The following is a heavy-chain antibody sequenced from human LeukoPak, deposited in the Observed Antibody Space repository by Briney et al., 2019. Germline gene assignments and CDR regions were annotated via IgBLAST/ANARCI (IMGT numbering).Heavy chain of an antibody. CDR3: ARVTYSSSWPTFDY. Sequence: PSETPSLTCTVSGGSISSYYWSWIRQPPGKGLEWIGYIYYSGSTNYNPSLESRVTISVDTSKSQFSLKLNSVTAADTAVYYCARVTYSSSWPTFDYWGQGTLVTVSS. CDR2: IYYSGST. CDR1: GGSISSYY. D-gene: IGHD6-13*01. J-gene: IGHJ4*02. V-gene: IGHV4-59*01.